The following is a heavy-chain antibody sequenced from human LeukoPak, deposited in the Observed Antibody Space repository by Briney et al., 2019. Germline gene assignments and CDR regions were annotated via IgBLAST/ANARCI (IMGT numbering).Heavy chain of an antibody. J-gene: IGHJ4*02. CDR1: GFTFSSYS. D-gene: IGHD3-22*01. CDR3: AKGSRTMIVVVIAY. V-gene: IGHV3-23*01. CDR2: ISGSGGST. Sequence: GGSLRLSCAASGFTFSSYSMNWVRQAPGKGLEWVSAISGSGGSTYYADSVKGRFTISRDNSKNTLYLQMNSLRAEDTAVYYCAKGSRTMIVVVIAYWGQGTLVTVSS.